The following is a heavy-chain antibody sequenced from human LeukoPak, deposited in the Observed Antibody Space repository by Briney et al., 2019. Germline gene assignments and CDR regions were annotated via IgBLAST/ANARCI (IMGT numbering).Heavy chain of an antibody. V-gene: IGHV3-7*03. CDR2: IKEDGSEK. CDR1: GFTFRSYW. Sequence: PGGSLRLSCEASGFTFRSYWMTWVRQAAGKGLEWVAYIKEDGSEKYYVDSVKGRFTISRDNARNSLYLQMSSLRAEDTAVYYRARVPTGQQREAFDFWGQGTTVTVS. CDR3: ARVPTGQQREAFDF. J-gene: IGHJ3*01. D-gene: IGHD6-13*01.